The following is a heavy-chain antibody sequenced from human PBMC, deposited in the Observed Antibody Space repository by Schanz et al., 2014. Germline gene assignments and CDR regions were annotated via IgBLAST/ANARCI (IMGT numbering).Heavy chain of an antibody. CDR1: GGTFSSYS. J-gene: IGHJ4*02. CDR2: INGYNGHT. CDR3: ARDGVDAAAGGNY. Sequence: QLQLVQSGAEVKKPGSSVKVSCKASGGTFSSYSINWVRQAPGQGLEWMGWINGYNGHTLYAQKLQGRVTMTTDTSTSTAYMELRSLRSEDTAVYYCARDGVDAAAGGNYWGQGTLVTVSS. V-gene: IGHV1-18*01. D-gene: IGHD6-13*01.